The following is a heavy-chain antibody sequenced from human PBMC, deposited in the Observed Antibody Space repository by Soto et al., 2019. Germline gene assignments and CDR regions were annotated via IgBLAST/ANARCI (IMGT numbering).Heavy chain of an antibody. Sequence: PSQTLSLTCDISGDSVSRNSAAWNWFRQSPSRGLEWLGRTYYRSKWYNDYAVSVKSRITINPDTSKNQFSLQLNSVTPEDTAVYYCARAEGITGESVNFDYWGQGTLVTVSS. CDR1: GDSVSRNSAA. CDR3: ARAEGITGESVNFDY. CDR2: TYYRSKWYN. D-gene: IGHD1-20*01. J-gene: IGHJ4*02. V-gene: IGHV6-1*01.